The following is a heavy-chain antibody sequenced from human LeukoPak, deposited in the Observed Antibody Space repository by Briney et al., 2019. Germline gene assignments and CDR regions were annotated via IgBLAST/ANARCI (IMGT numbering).Heavy chain of an antibody. V-gene: IGHV3-7*01. Sequence: PGGSLRLSCAASGFTFSSYSMNWVRQAPGKGLEWVANIKQDGSEKYYVDSVKGRFTISRDNAKNSLYLQMNSLRAEDTAVYYCAGGGQQLVDYYFDYWGQGTLVTVSS. D-gene: IGHD6-13*01. CDR3: AGGGQQLVDYYFDY. CDR1: GFTFSSYS. J-gene: IGHJ4*02. CDR2: IKQDGSEK.